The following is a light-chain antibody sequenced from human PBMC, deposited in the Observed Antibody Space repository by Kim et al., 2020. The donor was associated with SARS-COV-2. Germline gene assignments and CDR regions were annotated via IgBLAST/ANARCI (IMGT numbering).Light chain of an antibody. CDR1: NIGNKS. CDR2: YDS. J-gene: IGLJ2*01. V-gene: IGLV3-21*04. Sequence: APGKTARITCGRNNIGNKSVHWYQQKPGRAPVLVIYYDSDRPSGIPERFSGSNSGNTATLTISRVEAGDEADYYCQVWDSSSDHVVFGGGTQLTVL. CDR3: QVWDSSSDHVV.